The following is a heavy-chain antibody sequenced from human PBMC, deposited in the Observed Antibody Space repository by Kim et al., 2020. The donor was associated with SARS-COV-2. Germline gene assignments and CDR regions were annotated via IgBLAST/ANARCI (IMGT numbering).Heavy chain of an antibody. J-gene: IGHJ6*02. D-gene: IGHD2-2*02. Sequence: GGSLRLSCAASGFTFSTYWMHWVRQAPGKGPVWVSRINSDGSSITYADSVKGRFTISRDNAKNTLYLQMNSLRAEDTAIYYCARDRTLRLYGDVHYYYYGMDVWGQGTTVTVSS. CDR3: ARDRTLRLYGDVHYYYYGMDV. V-gene: IGHV3-74*01. CDR2: INSDGSSI. CDR1: GFTFSTYW.